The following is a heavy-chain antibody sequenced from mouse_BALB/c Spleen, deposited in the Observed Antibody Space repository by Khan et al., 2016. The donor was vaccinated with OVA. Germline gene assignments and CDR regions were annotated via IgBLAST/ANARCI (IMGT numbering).Heavy chain of an antibody. Sequence: EVQLQESGPGLVKPSQSLSLTCTVTGYSITSDYAWNWIRQFPRNKLEWMGYISYSGSTSYNPSLKSRISITRDTSKNQFFLQLNSLTTEDTATYFCARSGYEAWCAYWGQGTLVTVSA. CDR3: ARSGYEAWCAY. CDR1: GYSITSDYA. CDR2: ISYSGST. V-gene: IGHV3-2*02. D-gene: IGHD2-14*01. J-gene: IGHJ3*01.